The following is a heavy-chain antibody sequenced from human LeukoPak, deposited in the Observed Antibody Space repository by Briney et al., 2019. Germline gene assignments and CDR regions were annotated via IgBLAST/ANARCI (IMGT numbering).Heavy chain of an antibody. CDR2: ISWNSGSI. D-gene: IGHD6-19*01. J-gene: IGHJ4*02. CDR3: AKDMGSGWFFDY. CDR1: GFTFDDYA. V-gene: IGHV3-9*01. Sequence: QPGRSLRLSCAASGFTFDDYAMHWVRQAPGKGLEWVSGISWNSGSIGYADSVKGRFTISRDNAKNSPYLQMNSLRAEDTALYYCAKDMGSGWFFDYWGQGTLVTVSS.